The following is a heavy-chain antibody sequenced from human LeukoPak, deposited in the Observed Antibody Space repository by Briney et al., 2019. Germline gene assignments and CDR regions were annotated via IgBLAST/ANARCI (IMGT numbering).Heavy chain of an antibody. V-gene: IGHV4-38-2*02. CDR1: GYSISSGYY. CDR2: IYHSGST. CDR3: ARDGIAAAPDAFDI. J-gene: IGHJ3*02. Sequence: SETLSLTCAVSGYSISSGYYWGWIRQPPGKGLEWIGSIYHSGSTYYNPSLKSRVTISVDTSKNQFSLKLSSVTAADTAVYYCARDGIAAAPDAFDIWGQGTMVTVSS. D-gene: IGHD6-13*01.